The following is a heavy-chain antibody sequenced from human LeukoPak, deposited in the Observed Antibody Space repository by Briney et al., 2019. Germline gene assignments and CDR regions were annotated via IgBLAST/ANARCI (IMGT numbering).Heavy chain of an antibody. Sequence: KPSETLSLTCTVSGGSISSYYWSWIRQPAGKGLEWIGYVYYSGSTNYNPSLKSRVTISVDTSKNQFSLKLSSVTAADTAVYYCARVGSGLYSFDYWGQGTLVTVSS. J-gene: IGHJ4*02. CDR3: ARVGSGLYSFDY. CDR1: GGSISSYY. CDR2: VYYSGST. D-gene: IGHD6-19*01. V-gene: IGHV4-59*01.